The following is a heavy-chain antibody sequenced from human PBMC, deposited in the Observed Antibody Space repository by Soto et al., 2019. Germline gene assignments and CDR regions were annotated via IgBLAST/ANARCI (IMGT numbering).Heavy chain of an antibody. CDR3: ARGLEYYGSGSYPRGPTGY. D-gene: IGHD3-10*01. V-gene: IGHV1-8*01. CDR2: MNPNSGNT. J-gene: IGHJ4*02. CDR1: GYTFTSYD. Sequence: ASVKVSCKASGYTFTSYDINWVRQATGQGLEWMGWMNPNSGNTGYAQKFQGRVTMTRNTSISTAYMELSSLRSEDTAVHYCARGLEYYGSGSYPRGPTGYWGQGTLVTVSS.